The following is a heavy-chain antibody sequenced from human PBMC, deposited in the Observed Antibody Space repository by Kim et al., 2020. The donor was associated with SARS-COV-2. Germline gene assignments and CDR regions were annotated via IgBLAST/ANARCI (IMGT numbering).Heavy chain of an antibody. Sequence: GGSLRLSCAASGFTFSSYAMHWVRQAPGKGLEWVAVISYDGSNKYYADSVKGRFTISRDNSKNTLYLQMNSLRAEDTAVYYCARDDHPLIEFWGSYTYYYYGMDVWGQGTTVTVSS. J-gene: IGHJ6*02. D-gene: IGHD3-16*01. CDR1: GFTFSSYA. CDR2: ISYDGSNK. CDR3: ARDDHPLIEFWGSYTYYYYGMDV. V-gene: IGHV3-30-3*01.